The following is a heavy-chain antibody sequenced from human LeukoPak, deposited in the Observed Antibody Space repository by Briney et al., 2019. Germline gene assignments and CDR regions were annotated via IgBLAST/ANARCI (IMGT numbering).Heavy chain of an antibody. V-gene: IGHV4-34*01. Sequence: SETLSLTCAVYGGSFSGYYWSWIRQPPGKGLEWIGEINHSGSTNYNPSLKSRVTISVDTSKNQFSLKLSSVTAADTAVYYCARAQPYSSGWYDAFDIWGQGTVVTVSS. J-gene: IGHJ3*02. CDR3: ARAQPYSSGWYDAFDI. D-gene: IGHD6-19*01. CDR2: INHSGST. CDR1: GGSFSGYY.